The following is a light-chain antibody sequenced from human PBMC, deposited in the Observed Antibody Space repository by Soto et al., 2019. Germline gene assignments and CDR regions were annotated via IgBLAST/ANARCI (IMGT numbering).Light chain of an antibody. CDR2: GNN. Sequence: QSVLTQPPSVSGAPGQRVTISRTGSSANIGAAYNVDWYQQLPGTAPKLLIYGNNNRPSGVPARFSGSKSGTSASLAIAGLQAEDEGDYYCQYYESSLSGYVFGTGTKVTVL. V-gene: IGLV1-40*01. CDR1: SANIGAAYN. J-gene: IGLJ1*01. CDR3: QYYESSLSGYV.